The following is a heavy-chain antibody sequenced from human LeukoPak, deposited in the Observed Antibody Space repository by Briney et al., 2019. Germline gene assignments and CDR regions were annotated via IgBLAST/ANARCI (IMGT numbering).Heavy chain of an antibody. Sequence: SQTLSLTCAISGDSFSSNSVTWNWIRQSPSRGLEWLGRTYYRSTWYNDYAVSVRGRITVNPDTSKDQFSLHLNSVTPEDTAVYYCARRLTQYDCFDPWGQGILVTVSS. CDR1: GDSFSSNSVT. V-gene: IGHV6-1*01. J-gene: IGHJ5*02. CDR2: TYYRSTWYN. CDR3: ARRLTQYDCFDP. D-gene: IGHD2-2*01.